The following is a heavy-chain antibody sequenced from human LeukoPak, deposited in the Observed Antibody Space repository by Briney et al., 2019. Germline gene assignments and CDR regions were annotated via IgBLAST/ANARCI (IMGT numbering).Heavy chain of an antibody. CDR1: GGPISCGGYS. V-gene: IGHV4-30-2*01. CDR2: IYHSGCT. D-gene: IGHD3-22*01. J-gene: IGHJ5*02. CDR3: ARAYYYDSSGYQYNWFDP. Sequence: TLSLTFDVSGGPISCGGYSWSSIQLPPGKCLEWIGYIYHSGCTYYNPSLKSRVTISVDRSKNQFSLKLISVTAADTAVYYCARAYYYDSSGYQYNWFDPWGQGTLVTVSS.